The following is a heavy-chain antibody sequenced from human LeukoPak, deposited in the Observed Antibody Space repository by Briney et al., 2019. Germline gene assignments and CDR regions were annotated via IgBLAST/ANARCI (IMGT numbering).Heavy chain of an antibody. D-gene: IGHD3-10*01. Sequence: SGPTLVQPTQTLTLTCTLSGVSPSTGGGGGGWIRQPPGKALEWLSLIYWNDDKRYSPSLKSRLTITKDTSKNQVVLTMTNMDPVDTATYYCAHLLLWFGESPFDYWGQGTLVTVSS. J-gene: IGHJ4*02. V-gene: IGHV2-5*01. CDR3: AHLLLWFGESPFDY. CDR2: IYWNDDK. CDR1: GVSPSTGGGG.